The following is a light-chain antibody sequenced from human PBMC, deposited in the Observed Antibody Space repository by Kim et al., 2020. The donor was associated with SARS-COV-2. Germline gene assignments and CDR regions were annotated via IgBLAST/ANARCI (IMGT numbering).Light chain of an antibody. Sequence: EIVMTQSPATLSVSPGERATLSCRASQSVNSNLAWYQQKPGQAPRLLIYGASTRATGIPARFSGSGSWTEFTLTISSLQSEDFAVYYCQQYNNWPPLTFGGGTKVDIK. CDR3: QQYNNWPPLT. V-gene: IGKV3D-15*01. CDR2: GAS. J-gene: IGKJ4*01. CDR1: QSVNSN.